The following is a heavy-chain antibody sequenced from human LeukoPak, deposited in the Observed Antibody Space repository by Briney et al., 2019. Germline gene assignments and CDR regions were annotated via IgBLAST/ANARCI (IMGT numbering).Heavy chain of an antibody. CDR1: GYTFTGYY. Sequence: GESLKVSCKASGYTFTGYYMHWVRQAPGQGLEWMGWINPNSGGTNYAQKFQGWVTMTRDTSISTAYMELSRLRSDDTAVYYCARDGGGWYGDYYYGMDVWGQGTTVTVSS. V-gene: IGHV1-2*04. D-gene: IGHD6-19*01. CDR3: ARDGGGWYGDYYYGMDV. J-gene: IGHJ6*02. CDR2: INPNSGGT.